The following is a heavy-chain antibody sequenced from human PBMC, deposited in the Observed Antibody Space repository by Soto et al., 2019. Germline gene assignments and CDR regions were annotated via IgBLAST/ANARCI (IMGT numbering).Heavy chain of an antibody. V-gene: IGHV3-30*18. CDR3: ANDFYEFDY. CDR1: GFIFSNYA. CDR2: ISYDGTNK. D-gene: IGHD3-3*01. Sequence: XESLGLSCAASGFIFSNYAMHGVRQAPGKGLEWVAVISYDGTNKYYADSVKGRFTISRDNSKNTLYLQMNSLRAEDTAVYYCANDFYEFDYWGQGTVVTVSS. J-gene: IGHJ4*02.